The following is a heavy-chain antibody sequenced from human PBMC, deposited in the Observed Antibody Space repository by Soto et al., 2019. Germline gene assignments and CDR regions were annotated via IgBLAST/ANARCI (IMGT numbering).Heavy chain of an antibody. D-gene: IGHD3-16*01. CDR1: GFTFSGHS. Sequence: GGSLRLSCLASGFTFSGHSMVWVRQAPGKGLEWLSYITASSRTVSYTESVKGRFSISRDNAKNSLFLRVDSLRAEDTAVYYCARARLWGHLAVWGKGTTVTASS. CDR2: ITASSRTV. V-gene: IGHV3-48*01. J-gene: IGHJ6*03. CDR3: ARARLWGHLAV.